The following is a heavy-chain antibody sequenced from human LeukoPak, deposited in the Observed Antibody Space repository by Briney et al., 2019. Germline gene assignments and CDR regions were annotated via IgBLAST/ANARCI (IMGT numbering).Heavy chain of an antibody. Sequence: PSETLSLTCTVSGGPISSYYWSWIRQPPGKGLEWIGHIYYSGSTNYNPSLKSRVTISVDTSKKQFSLKLSSVTAADTAVYYCARGIAVAGTWSSYFDYWGQGALVTVSS. CDR2: IYYSGST. CDR1: GGPISSYY. CDR3: ARGIAVAGTWSSYFDY. D-gene: IGHD6-19*01. V-gene: IGHV4-59*01. J-gene: IGHJ4*02.